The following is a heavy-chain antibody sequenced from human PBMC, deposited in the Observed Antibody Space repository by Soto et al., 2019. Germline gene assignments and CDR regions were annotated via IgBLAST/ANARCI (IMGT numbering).Heavy chain of an antibody. J-gene: IGHJ6*02. CDR2: ISWNSGSI. CDR3: AKDISGTGYYYDGMDV. V-gene: IGHV3-9*01. Sequence: PGGSLRLSCAASGFTFDDYAMHWVRQAPGKGLEWVSGISWNSGSIGYADSVKGRFTISRDNAKNSLYLQMNSLRAEDTALYYCAKDISGTGYYYDGMDVWGQGTTVTLSS. D-gene: IGHD2-2*01. CDR1: GFTFDDYA.